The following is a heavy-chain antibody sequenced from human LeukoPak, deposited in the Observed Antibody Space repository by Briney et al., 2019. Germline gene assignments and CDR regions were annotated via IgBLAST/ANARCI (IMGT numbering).Heavy chain of an antibody. Sequence: SETLSLTCTVSGGSISSSSYYWGWIRQPPGKGLEWIGSIYYSGSTYYNPSLKSRVTISVDTSKNQFSLKLSSVTAADTAVYYCASTATSAGAAAILYYFDYWGQGTLVTVSS. CDR2: IYYSGST. D-gene: IGHD6-13*01. V-gene: IGHV4-39*01. J-gene: IGHJ4*02. CDR1: GGSISSSSYY. CDR3: ASTATSAGAAAILYYFDY.